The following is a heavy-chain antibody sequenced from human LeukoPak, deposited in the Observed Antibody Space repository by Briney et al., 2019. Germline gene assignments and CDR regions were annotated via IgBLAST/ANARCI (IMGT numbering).Heavy chain of an antibody. Sequence: SVTVSCTASGFTFTSSAVQWVRQARGQRLEWIGWIVVGSGNTNYAQKFQERVTITRDMSTSTAYMELSSLRSEDTAVYYCAAGLGDTSGYYYVFGLSWGQGTLVTVSS. CDR2: IVVGSGNT. V-gene: IGHV1-58*01. CDR3: AAGLGDTSGYYYVFGLS. CDR1: GFTFTSSA. D-gene: IGHD3-22*01. J-gene: IGHJ4*02.